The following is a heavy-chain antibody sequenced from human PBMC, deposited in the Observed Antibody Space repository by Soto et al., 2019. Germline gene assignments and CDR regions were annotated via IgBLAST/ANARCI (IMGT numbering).Heavy chain of an antibody. V-gene: IGHV3-48*02. J-gene: IGHJ4*02. Sequence: GGSLRLSCAASGFTFSSYSMNWVRQAPGKGLEWVSYISSSSSTIYYADSVKGRFTISRDNAKNSLYLQMNSLRDEDTAVYYCAREEDIVVVPAANPFDYWGQGTLVTVSS. CDR3: AREEDIVVVPAANPFDY. CDR2: ISSSSSTI. CDR1: GFTFSSYS. D-gene: IGHD2-2*01.